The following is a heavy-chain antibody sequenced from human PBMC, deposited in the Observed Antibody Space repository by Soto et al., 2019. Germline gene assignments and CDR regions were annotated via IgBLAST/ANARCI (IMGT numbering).Heavy chain of an antibody. J-gene: IGHJ4*02. CDR3: ARTGGASRYYFEY. D-gene: IGHD3-16*01. Sequence: EVQLLESGGGLVQPGGPLRRSCAASAFTFNTYAMGWVRQAPGKGLEWVSAITVSGGGTYYEDSVKGRFTISRDTSKNAVYLRMNRLRADGTDVYYCARTGGASRYYFEYWVRATLVTVYS. V-gene: IGHV3-23*01. CDR1: AFTFNTYA. CDR2: ITVSGGGT.